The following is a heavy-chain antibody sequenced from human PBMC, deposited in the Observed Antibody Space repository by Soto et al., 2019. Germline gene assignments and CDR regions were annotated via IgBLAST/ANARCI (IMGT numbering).Heavy chain of an antibody. CDR2: IYHSTST. J-gene: IGHJ6*02. Sequence: SQTLSLTCAVSDGSISSRNWWCWLRQPPGKGLGWIGAIYHSTSTNYNPYLKSRVTISGDKYKNQVSLKTRSVPAADTDVYYCARVVTGKPYYYYYGMDVWGQGPRVTGSS. V-gene: IGHV4-4*02. CDR1: DGSISSRNW. D-gene: IGHD1-20*01. CDR3: ARVVTGKPYYYYYGMDV.